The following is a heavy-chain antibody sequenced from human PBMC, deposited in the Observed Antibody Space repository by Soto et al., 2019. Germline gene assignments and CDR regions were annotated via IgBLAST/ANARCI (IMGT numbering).Heavy chain of an antibody. CDR3: AGTGAVIYYKYYYYYGMDV. D-gene: IGHD1-26*01. Sequence: PSETLSLTCAVYGGSFSGYYWSWIRQPPGKGLEWIGEINHSGSTNYNPSLKSRVTISVDTSKNQFSLKLSSVTAADTAVYYCAGTGAVIYYKYYYYYGMDVWGQGTTVTVSS. CDR1: GGSFSGYY. CDR2: INHSGST. J-gene: IGHJ6*02. V-gene: IGHV4-34*01.